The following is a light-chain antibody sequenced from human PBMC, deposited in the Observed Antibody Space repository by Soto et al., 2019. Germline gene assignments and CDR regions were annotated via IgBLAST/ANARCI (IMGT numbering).Light chain of an antibody. CDR2: SAS. CDR3: HQYGGSPQT. Sequence: EIVLTQSPGTLSLSPGEGATLSCRASQSVFSNLLAWYQQKPGQAPRLLIYSASSRATGIPDRFSGSGSGTDFTLTISRLEPEDFAVYFCHQYGGSPQTFGQETKLESK. CDR1: QSVFSNL. J-gene: IGKJ2*01. V-gene: IGKV3-20*01.